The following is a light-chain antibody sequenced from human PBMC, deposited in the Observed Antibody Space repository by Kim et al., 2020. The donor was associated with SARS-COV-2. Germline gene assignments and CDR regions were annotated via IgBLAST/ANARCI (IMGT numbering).Light chain of an antibody. CDR1: QSIGTY. Sequence: CPSVGDTVTITCRTSQSIGTYVNWYQQKPGKAPNLLIYAASSLHTGVPSRFSGSGSGTDFTLTITSLQPEDFATYFCQQAYSSPLTFGGGTKLEI. J-gene: IGKJ4*01. V-gene: IGKV1-39*01. CDR3: QQAYSSPLT. CDR2: AAS.